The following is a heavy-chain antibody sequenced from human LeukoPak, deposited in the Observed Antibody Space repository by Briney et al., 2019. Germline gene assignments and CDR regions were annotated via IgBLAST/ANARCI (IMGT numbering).Heavy chain of an antibody. Sequence: SETLSLTCTVSGGSISSGSYYWGWIRQPPGEGLEWIGSIYYSGSTYYNPSLKSRVTISVDTSKNQFSLKLTSVTAADTAVYYCARVGATSSFAYWGQGTLVTVSS. CDR1: GGSISSGSYY. CDR2: IYYSGST. D-gene: IGHD1-26*01. V-gene: IGHV4-39*01. J-gene: IGHJ4*02. CDR3: ARVGATSSFAY.